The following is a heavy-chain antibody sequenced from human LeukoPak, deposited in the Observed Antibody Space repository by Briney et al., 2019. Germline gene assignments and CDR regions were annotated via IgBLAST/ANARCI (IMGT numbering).Heavy chain of an antibody. D-gene: IGHD3-9*01. CDR2: INPKSGGT. CDR3: AIRSEDYDILTGYYGAFDI. CDR1: GYTFTGYY. V-gene: IGHV1-2*02. J-gene: IGHJ3*02. Sequence: ASVKVSCKASGYTFTGYYMHWVRQAPGQGLKWMGWINPKSGGTNYAQKFQGRVTMTRDTSISTAYMELSRLRSDDTAVYYCAIRSEDYDILTGYYGAFDIWGQGTMVTVSS.